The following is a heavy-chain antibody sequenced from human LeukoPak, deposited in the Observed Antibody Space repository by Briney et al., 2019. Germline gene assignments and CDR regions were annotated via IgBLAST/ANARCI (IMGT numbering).Heavy chain of an antibody. CDR2: IGGTGDTT. J-gene: IGHJ4*01. D-gene: IGHD4/OR15-4a*01. V-gene: IGHV3-23*01. Sequence: GGSLRLSCAASGFTFSDYGMRWVRQAPGKGLEWVSNIGGTGDTTKYADSVKGRLTISRDNSKNTVYLQMSSLRAEDTAVYYCAKGGLWQHFDCWGQGTLVTVSS. CDR3: AKGGLWQHFDC. CDR1: GFTFSDYG.